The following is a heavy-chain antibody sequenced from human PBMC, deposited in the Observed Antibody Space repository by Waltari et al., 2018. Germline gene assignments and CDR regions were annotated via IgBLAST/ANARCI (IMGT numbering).Heavy chain of an antibody. Sequence: QVQLQQSGPGLVKPSQTLSLTCAISGDSVSSNSAAWNWIRQSPSRGLEWLGRTYYRSSGDNDYAVSVKSRITINPDTSKNQFSLQLNSVTPEDTAVYYCARGAATHYYYYYGMDVWGQGTTVTVSS. D-gene: IGHD6-13*01. V-gene: IGHV6-1*01. CDR3: ARGAATHYYYYYGMDV. CDR2: TYYRSSGDN. J-gene: IGHJ6*02. CDR1: GDSVSSNSAA.